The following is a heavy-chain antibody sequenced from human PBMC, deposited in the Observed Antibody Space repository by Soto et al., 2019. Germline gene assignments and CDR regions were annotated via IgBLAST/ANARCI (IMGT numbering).Heavy chain of an antibody. V-gene: IGHV3-23*01. CDR1: EFTFSNYA. D-gene: IGHD6-13*01. Sequence: GGSLRLSCAASEFTFSNYAMSWVRQAPGKGLEWVSSISDNGGTTYYADSVKGRFTISRDNSKNTLYLQMNSLRAEDTAVYYCARGIYSSMVWGQGTLVTVSS. CDR2: ISDNGGTT. CDR3: ARGIYSSMV. J-gene: IGHJ4*02.